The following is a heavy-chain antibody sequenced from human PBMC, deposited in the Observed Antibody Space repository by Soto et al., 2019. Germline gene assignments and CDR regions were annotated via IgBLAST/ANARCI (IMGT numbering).Heavy chain of an antibody. CDR1: GFTFSSYA. J-gene: IGHJ4*02. Sequence: QVQLVESGGGVVQPGRSLRLSCAASGFTFSSYAMHWVRQAPGKGQEWVAVISYDGSNKYYADSVKGRFTISRDNSKNTLYLQMNSLRAEDTAVYYCAREDRWELLSALDYWGQGTLVTVSS. CDR2: ISYDGSNK. D-gene: IGHD1-26*01. CDR3: AREDRWELLSALDY. V-gene: IGHV3-30-3*01.